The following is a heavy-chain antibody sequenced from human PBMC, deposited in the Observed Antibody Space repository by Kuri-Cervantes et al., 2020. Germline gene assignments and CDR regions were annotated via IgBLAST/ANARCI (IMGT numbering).Heavy chain of an antibody. J-gene: IGHJ1*01. Sequence: GSLRLSCTVSGGSVSSGSYYWSWIRQPPGKGLEWIGSIYYSGSTYYNPSLKSRVTILVDTSKNQFSLKLSSVTDADTAVYYCARAYDDSGYRMQYFQHWGQGTLVTVSS. V-gene: IGHV4-39*07. CDR2: IYYSGST. CDR1: GGSVSSGSYY. CDR3: ARAYDDSGYRMQYFQH. D-gene: IGHD3-22*01.